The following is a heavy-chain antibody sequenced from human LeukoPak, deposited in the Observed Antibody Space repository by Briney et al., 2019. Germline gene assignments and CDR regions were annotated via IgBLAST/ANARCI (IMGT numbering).Heavy chain of an antibody. D-gene: IGHD3-10*01. CDR1: GFMFSNYG. CDR2: ISYDGSNK. Sequence: GRSLRLSCAASGFMFSNYGMQWVRQAPGKGLEWVAVISYDGSNKYYADSVKGRFTISRDNSENTLYLQMNSLRAEDTAVYYCAKDLRRRYYFGSGSRGGTFDIWGQGTMVTVST. J-gene: IGHJ3*02. CDR3: AKDLRRRYYFGSGSRGGTFDI. V-gene: IGHV3-30*18.